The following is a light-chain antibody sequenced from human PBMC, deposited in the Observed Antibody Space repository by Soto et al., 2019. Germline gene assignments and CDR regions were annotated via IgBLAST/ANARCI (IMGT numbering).Light chain of an antibody. V-gene: IGKV3-15*01. J-gene: IGKJ5*01. CDR1: QSVSSK. CDR2: GAS. Sequence: EIVMTQSPATLSVSPGERATLSCRASQSVSSKLAWYQQKPGQAPRLLIYGASTRATGIPARFSGSGSGTEFTLTISSLQSEDFAVYYCQQSNTWPPITVGPVTRLEIK. CDR3: QQSNTWPPIT.